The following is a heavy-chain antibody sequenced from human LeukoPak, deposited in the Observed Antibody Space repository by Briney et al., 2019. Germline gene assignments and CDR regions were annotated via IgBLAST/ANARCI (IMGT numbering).Heavy chain of an antibody. Sequence: SETLSLTCAVYGGSFSPYYWSWIRQSPDKGLEWIGEINHSRSTNYNPSLKSRVTISVDTSKNQFSLKLNSVTPEGTAVYYCARVGKRMAAAGDYYFYMDVWGKGTTVTISS. V-gene: IGHV4-34*01. CDR3: ARVGKRMAAAGDYYFYMDV. CDR2: INHSRST. CDR1: GGSFSPYY. D-gene: IGHD6-13*01. J-gene: IGHJ6*03.